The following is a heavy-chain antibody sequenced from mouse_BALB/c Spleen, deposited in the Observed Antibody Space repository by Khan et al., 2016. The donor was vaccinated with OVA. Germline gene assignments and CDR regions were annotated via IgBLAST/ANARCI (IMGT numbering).Heavy chain of an antibody. J-gene: IGHJ4*01. Sequence: LVESGPELKKPGETVKISCKASGYTFKNHGMNWVKQAPGKGLKWMGWINTYTGEPTYVEDFKGRFAFSLETSASTAYLQIHNLKNEDTATYFCARPPFFSYVMVYWGQGTSVTVSS. CDR1: GYTFKNHG. CDR3: ARPPFFSYVMVY. V-gene: IGHV9-3-1*01. CDR2: INTYTGEP.